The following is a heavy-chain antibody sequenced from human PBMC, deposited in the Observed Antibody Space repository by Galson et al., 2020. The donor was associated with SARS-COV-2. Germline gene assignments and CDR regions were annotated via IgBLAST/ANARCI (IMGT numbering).Heavy chain of an antibody. V-gene: IGHV1-46*01. CDR3: ARDLTVVYADSPDYYYGMDV. CDR2: INPSGGST. CDR1: GYTFTSYY. D-gene: IGHD2-8*02. Sequence: ASVKVSCKASGYTFTSYYMHWVRQAPGQGLEWMGIINPSGGSTSYAQKFQGRVTMTRDTSTSTVYMELSSLRSEDTAVYYCARDLTVVYADSPDYYYGMDVWGQGTTVTVSS. J-gene: IGHJ6*02.